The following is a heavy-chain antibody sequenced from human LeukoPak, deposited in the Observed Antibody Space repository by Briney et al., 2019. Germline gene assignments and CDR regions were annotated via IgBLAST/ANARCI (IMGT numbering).Heavy chain of an antibody. CDR1: GGSISSSSYY. CDR3: ARGEALRFLEWLFFDY. J-gene: IGHJ4*02. CDR2: IYYSGST. Sequence: PSETLSLTCTVSGGSISSSSYYWGWIRQPPGKGLEWIGSIYYSGSTYYNPSLKSRVTISVDTSKNQFSLKLSSVTAADTAVYYCARGEALRFLEWLFFDYWGQGTLVTVSS. D-gene: IGHD3-3*01. V-gene: IGHV4-39*01.